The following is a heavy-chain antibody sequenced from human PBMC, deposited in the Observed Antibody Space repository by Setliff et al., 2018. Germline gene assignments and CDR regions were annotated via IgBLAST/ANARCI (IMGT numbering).Heavy chain of an antibody. Sequence: SETLSLTCAVYGGSFSGYYWSWIRQPPGKGLEWIGEINHSGSTNYNPSLKIRVTISVDTSKNQFSLKLSSVTAADTAVYYCARGEGGSYLGAYYYYYMDVWGKGTTVTVSS. CDR2: INHSGST. CDR3: ARGEGGSYLGAYYYYYMDV. CDR1: GGSFSGYY. D-gene: IGHD1-26*01. V-gene: IGHV4-34*01. J-gene: IGHJ6*03.